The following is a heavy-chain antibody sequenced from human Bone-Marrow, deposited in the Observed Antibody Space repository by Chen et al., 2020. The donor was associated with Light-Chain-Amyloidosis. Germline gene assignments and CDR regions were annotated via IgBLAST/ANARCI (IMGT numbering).Heavy chain of an antibody. D-gene: IGHD2-2*01. J-gene: IGHJ6*02. CDR1: GGSISPDGYF. CDR2: FYSSGSS. V-gene: IGHV4-30-4*01. Sequence: QVQLQESGPGLVQPSQTLSLTCSVSGGSISPDGYFWTWIRQPPGKGLEWLGYFYSSGSSYYNPSLNSRIALSIDSYTQFSLKLTSVTAADTAIYYCARLFCTTTCSFGGGMDVWGHGTMVTVSS. CDR3: ARLFCTTTCSFGGGMDV.